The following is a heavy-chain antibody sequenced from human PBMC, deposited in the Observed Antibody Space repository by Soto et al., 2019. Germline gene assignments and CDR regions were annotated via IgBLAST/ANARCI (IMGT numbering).Heavy chain of an antibody. CDR1: GFTFSSYS. CDR2: ISSSSSYI. D-gene: IGHD6-19*01. J-gene: IGHJ4*02. CDR3: ARDRPEIAVAGTFDY. V-gene: IGHV3-21*01. Sequence: EVQLVESGGGLVKPGGSLRLSCAASGFTFSSYSMNWVRQAPGKGLEWVSSISSSSSYIYYADSVKGRFTISRDNAKNSLYLQMNSLRAEDTAEYYCARDRPEIAVAGTFDYWGQGTLATVSS.